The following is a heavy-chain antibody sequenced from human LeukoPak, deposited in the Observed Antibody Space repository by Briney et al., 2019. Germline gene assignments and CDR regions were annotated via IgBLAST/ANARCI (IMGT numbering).Heavy chain of an antibody. V-gene: IGHV1-18*01. J-gene: IGHJ4*02. CDR2: ISAYNGNT. CDR3: ARDYYDSSGYYSDLYYFDD. CDR1: GYTFTSYG. D-gene: IGHD3-22*01. Sequence: ASVKVSCKASGYTFTSYGISWVRQAPGQGLEWMGWISAYNGNTNYAQKLQGRVTMTTDTSTSTAYMELRSLRSDDTAVYYCARDYYDSSGYYSDLYYFDDWGQGTLVTVSS.